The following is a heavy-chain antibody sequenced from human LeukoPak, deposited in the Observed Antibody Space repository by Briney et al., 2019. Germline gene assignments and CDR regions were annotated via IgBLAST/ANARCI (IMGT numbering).Heavy chain of an antibody. CDR3: ATNAGQWLVPFDY. J-gene: IGHJ4*02. D-gene: IGHD6-19*01. V-gene: IGHV3-53*01. CDR2: IYTGGST. Sequence: PGGSLRLSCAASGFTVSTNYMSWVRQAPGKGLEWVSIIYTGGSTYYAGSVKGRFTISRDSSKNTVFLQMNSLRAEDTAVYYCATNAGQWLVPFDYWGQGTLVTVSS. CDR1: GFTVSTNY.